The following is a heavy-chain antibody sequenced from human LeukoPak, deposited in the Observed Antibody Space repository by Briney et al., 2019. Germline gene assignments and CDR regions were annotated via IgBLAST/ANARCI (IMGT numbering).Heavy chain of an antibody. CDR1: GFTFSSYG. Sequence: GGSLRLSCAASGFTFSSYGMHWVRQAPGKGLEWVAFIRYDGSNKYYADSVKGRFTISRDNSKNTLYLQMNSLRAEDTAVYYCAKDGGSWGVGEWFDPWGQGTLVTVSS. V-gene: IGHV3-30*02. CDR2: IRYDGSNK. D-gene: IGHD6-13*01. CDR3: AKDGGSWGVGEWFDP. J-gene: IGHJ5*02.